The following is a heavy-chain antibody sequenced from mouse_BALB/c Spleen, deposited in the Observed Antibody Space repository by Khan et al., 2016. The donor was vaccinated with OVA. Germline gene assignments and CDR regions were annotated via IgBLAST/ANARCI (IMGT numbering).Heavy chain of an antibody. Sequence: QVQLQQSGPELVKPGASVKMSCKASGYTFTYYVITWVKQRTGPGLEWIGEIYPGSDNAYYNERFKGKATLTADKSSNTTHMQLSSLTSEDSAVYFCARGDGYYVYFDYWGQGTTLTVSS. V-gene: IGHV1-81*01. CDR3: ARGDGYYVYFDY. CDR1: GYTFTYYV. CDR2: IYPGSDNA. D-gene: IGHD2-3*01. J-gene: IGHJ2*01.